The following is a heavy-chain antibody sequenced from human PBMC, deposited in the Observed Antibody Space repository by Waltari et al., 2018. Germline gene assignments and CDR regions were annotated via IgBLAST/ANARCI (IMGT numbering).Heavy chain of an antibody. J-gene: IGHJ3*01. V-gene: IGHV3-66*01. CDR1: GFSVDTKN. CDR3: GRNLWEGSSYYATNDAYDV. D-gene: IGHD3-22*01. CDR2: INIGGTR. Sequence: EVQLVESGGGLVQPGESLRLSCAASGFSVDTKNICWVRQAPGQGLAWVSVINIGGTRDYTPSVRGMFTMSRDRSKNTVYLQMDNLRHEDTAVYFCGRNLWEGSSYYATNDAYDVWGLGTRVTVSS.